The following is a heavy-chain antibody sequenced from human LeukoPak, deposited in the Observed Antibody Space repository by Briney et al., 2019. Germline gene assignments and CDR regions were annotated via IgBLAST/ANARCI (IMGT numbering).Heavy chain of an antibody. J-gene: IGHJ4*02. CDR3: ARDVDSYYISRFHY. Sequence: ASVKVSCKASGYTFIDYCTHWVRQAPGQGLEWMGWINPKSGGTNYAQKFQGRVTMTRDTSISTAYMELTRLRSDDTAVYYCARDVDSYYISRFHYWGQGTLVAVSA. CDR1: GYTFIDYC. V-gene: IGHV1-2*02. D-gene: IGHD3-10*01. CDR2: INPKSGGT.